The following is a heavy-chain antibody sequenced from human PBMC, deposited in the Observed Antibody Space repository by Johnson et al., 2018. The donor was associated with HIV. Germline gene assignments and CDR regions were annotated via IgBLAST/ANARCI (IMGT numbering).Heavy chain of an antibody. CDR2: ISWNSGSI. CDR3: AKDMGGWLRPAAFDI. V-gene: IGHV3-9*01. Sequence: VQLVESGGGLVQPGRSLRLSCAASGFSFDDYAMHWVRQVPGKGLEWVSGISWNSGSIGYADSVKGRFTISRDNAKNYLYLQMNSLRAEDTALYYCAKDMGGWLRPAAFDIWGQGTMVTVSS. D-gene: IGHD5-12*01. CDR1: GFSFDDYA. J-gene: IGHJ3*02.